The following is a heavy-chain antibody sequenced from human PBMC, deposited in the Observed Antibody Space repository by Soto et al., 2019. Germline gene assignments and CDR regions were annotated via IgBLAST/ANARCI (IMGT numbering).Heavy chain of an antibody. V-gene: IGHV3-64D*06. CDR3: VKDRYVDY. J-gene: IGHJ4*02. CDR2: ISSEGAST. Sequence: LRLSCSVSGFTFSSYAMHWVRQAPGKGLEYVASISSEGASTYHADSVKGRFIISRDNSKNTLYLQTSSLRAEDTAVYYCVKDRYVDYWGQGILVTVSS. CDR1: GFTFSSYA.